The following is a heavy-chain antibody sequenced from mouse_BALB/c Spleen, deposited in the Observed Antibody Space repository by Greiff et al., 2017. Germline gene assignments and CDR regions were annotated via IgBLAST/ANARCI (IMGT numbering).Heavy chain of an antibody. CDR3: ARDGNYYVAAY. V-gene: IGHV1-9*01. CDR2: ILPGSGST. J-gene: IGHJ3*01. Sequence: VQLQQSGAELMKPGASVKISCKATGYTFSSYWIEWVKQRPGHGLEWIGEILPGSGSTNYNEKFKGKATFTADTSSNTAYMQLSSLTSEDSAVYYCARDGNYYVAAYWGQGTLVTVSA. D-gene: IGHD2-1*01. CDR1: GYTFSSYW.